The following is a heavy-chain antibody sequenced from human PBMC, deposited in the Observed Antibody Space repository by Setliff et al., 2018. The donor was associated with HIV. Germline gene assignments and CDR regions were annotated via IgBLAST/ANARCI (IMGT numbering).Heavy chain of an antibody. CDR2: IYPSGNI. Sequence: PSETLSLTCTVSGGSISRYYWSWIRQPAGKGLEWIGRIYPSGNINYNPSLKSRLAMSIDTSKNQFSLKLSSVTATDTAVYYCARGAGPHYGSGPPLEYWGQGIQVTVSS. D-gene: IGHD3-10*01. J-gene: IGHJ4*02. CDR1: GGSISRYY. CDR3: ARGAGPHYGSGPPLEY. V-gene: IGHV4-4*07.